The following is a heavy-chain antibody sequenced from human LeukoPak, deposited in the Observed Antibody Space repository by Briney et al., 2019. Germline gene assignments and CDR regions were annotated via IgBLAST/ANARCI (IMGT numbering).Heavy chain of an antibody. D-gene: IGHD1-26*01. V-gene: IGHV3-30*04. J-gene: IGHJ5*02. CDR1: GFTFSSYA. CDR2: ISYDGSDK. Sequence: GGSLRLSCAASGFTFSSYAMHWVRQAPGKGLEWVAVISYDGSDKYYADSVKGRFTISRDNSKNTLYLQMNSLRAEDTAVYFCAKGRGTRVYNWFDTWGQGIVVTVSS. CDR3: AKGRGTRVYNWFDT.